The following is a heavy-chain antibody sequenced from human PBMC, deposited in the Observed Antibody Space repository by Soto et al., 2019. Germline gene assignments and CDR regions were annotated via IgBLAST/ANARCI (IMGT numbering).Heavy chain of an antibody. CDR3: AKERNKRIVGATTLDY. CDR2: ISGSGGST. Sequence: PGGSLRLSCAASGFTFSSYAMSWVRQAPGKGLEWVSAISGSGGSTYYADSVKGRFTISRDNSKNTLYLQMNSLRAEDTAVYYCAKERNKRIVGATTLDYWGQGTLVTVSS. D-gene: IGHD1-26*01. CDR1: GFTFSSYA. V-gene: IGHV3-23*01. J-gene: IGHJ4*02.